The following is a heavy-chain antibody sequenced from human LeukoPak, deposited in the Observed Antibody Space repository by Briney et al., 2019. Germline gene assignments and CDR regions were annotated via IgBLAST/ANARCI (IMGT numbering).Heavy chain of an antibody. CDR3: ARLDYYDSGALDI. CDR1: GGSISSSSYY. Sequence: SETLSLTCTVSGGSISSSSYYWGWIRQPPGKGLEWIGSIYYSGSTYYNPSLKSRVTISVDTSKDQFSLKLSSVTAADTAVYYCARLDYYDSGALDIWGQGTMVTVSS. V-gene: IGHV4-39*01. D-gene: IGHD3-22*01. J-gene: IGHJ3*02. CDR2: IYYSGST.